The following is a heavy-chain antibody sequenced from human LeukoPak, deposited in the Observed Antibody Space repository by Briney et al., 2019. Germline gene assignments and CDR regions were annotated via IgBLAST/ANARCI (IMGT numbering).Heavy chain of an antibody. J-gene: IGHJ4*02. D-gene: IGHD1-26*01. V-gene: IGHV1-18*01. Sequence: ASVKVSCKASGYTFTSYGISWVRQAPGQGLEWMGWISAYNGNTNYAQKLQGRVTITADKSTSTAYMELSSLRSEDTAVYYCASVSGSYYFVDYWGQGTLVTVSS. CDR3: ASVSGSYYFVDY. CDR1: GYTFTSYG. CDR2: ISAYNGNT.